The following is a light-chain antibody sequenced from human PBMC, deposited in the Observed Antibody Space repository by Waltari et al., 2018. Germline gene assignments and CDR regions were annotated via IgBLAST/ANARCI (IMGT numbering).Light chain of an antibody. J-gene: IGLJ3*02. Sequence: YDLTQPPSVSVSPGQAASITCSGDNLGHKYACWYQQKPGQSPLLLIYQDTKRPSGIPERFSGSVSGNTVTLTISATQALDEADYYCQAWDSNVNWVFGGGTKLTVL. V-gene: IGLV3-1*01. CDR1: NLGHKY. CDR2: QDT. CDR3: QAWDSNVNWV.